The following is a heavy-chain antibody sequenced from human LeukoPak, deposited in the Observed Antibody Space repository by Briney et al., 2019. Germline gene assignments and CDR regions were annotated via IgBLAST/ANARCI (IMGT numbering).Heavy chain of an antibody. CDR1: GGSFSGYY. CDR2: INHSGST. V-gene: IGHV4-34*01. Sequence: SSETLSLACAVYGGSFSGYYWSWIRQPPGKGLEWIGEINHSGSTNCNPSLKSRVTISVDTSKNQFSLKLSSVTAADTAVYYCARGQRRYFDWYYYWGQGTLVTVSS. D-gene: IGHD3-9*01. J-gene: IGHJ4*02. CDR3: ARGQRRYFDWYYY.